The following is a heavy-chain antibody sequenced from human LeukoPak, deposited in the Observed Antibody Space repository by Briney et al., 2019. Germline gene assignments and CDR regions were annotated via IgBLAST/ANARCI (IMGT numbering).Heavy chain of an antibody. CDR1: GGSISSGGYY. Sequence: PSQTLSLTCTVSGGSISSGGYYWSWIRQHPGKGLEWIGYIYYSGSTYYNPSLKSRVTMSVDTSKNQFSLKLSSVTAADTAVYYCARQDVLRFSPHYYYGMDVWGQGTTVTVSS. CDR2: IYYSGST. CDR3: ARQDVLRFSPHYYYGMDV. D-gene: IGHD3-3*01. J-gene: IGHJ6*02. V-gene: IGHV4-31*03.